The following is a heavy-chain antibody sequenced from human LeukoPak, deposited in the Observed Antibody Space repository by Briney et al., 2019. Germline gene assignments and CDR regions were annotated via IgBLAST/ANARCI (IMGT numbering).Heavy chain of an antibody. D-gene: IGHD4-17*01. CDR2: INQDGSEK. Sequence: GGSLRLSCAASGFTFSRYWMTWVRQAPGKGLQWVANINQDGSEKYYLDSVKGRFTISRDNAKNSIYLQMNSLRAEDTAVYYCARTAVTNEGYFDSWGQGTLVTVSS. J-gene: IGHJ4*02. CDR1: GFTFSRYW. CDR3: ARTAVTNEGYFDS. V-gene: IGHV3-7*01.